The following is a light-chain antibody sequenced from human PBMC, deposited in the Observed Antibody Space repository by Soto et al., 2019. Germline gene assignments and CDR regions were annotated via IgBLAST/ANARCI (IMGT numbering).Light chain of an antibody. CDR1: SSDVGSYNL. CDR3: CSYAGSSTPFFWV. Sequence: QSVLTQPASVSGSPGQSITISCTGTSSDVGSYNLVSWYQQHPGKAPKLMIYEVSKRPSGVSNRFSGSKSGNTASLTISGLHAEDDADYYCCSYAGSSTPFFWVFGTGTKLTVL. J-gene: IGLJ1*01. V-gene: IGLV2-23*02. CDR2: EVS.